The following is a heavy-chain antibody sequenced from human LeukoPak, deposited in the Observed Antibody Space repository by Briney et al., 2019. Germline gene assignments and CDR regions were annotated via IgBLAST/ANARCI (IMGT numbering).Heavy chain of an antibody. J-gene: IGHJ4*02. CDR3: ATGPRNAVAYYFDY. V-gene: IGHV1-24*01. CDR2: FDPEDGET. Sequence: ASVKVSCKVSGYTLTELSMHWVRQAPGKGLEWMGGFDPEDGETIYAQKFQGRVTMTEDTSTDTAYMELSSLRSEDTAVYYCATGPRNAVAYYFDYWGQGTLVTVSS. D-gene: IGHD1-1*01. CDR1: GYTLTELS.